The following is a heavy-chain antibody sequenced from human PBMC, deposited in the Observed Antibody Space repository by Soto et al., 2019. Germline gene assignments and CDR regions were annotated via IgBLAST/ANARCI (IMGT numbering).Heavy chain of an antibody. D-gene: IGHD3-10*01. CDR3: ATLTPSPSTVVPTDY. CDR1: GGTFSSYA. CDR2: IIPIFGTA. Sequence: QVQLVQSGAEVKKPGSSVKVTCKASGGTFSSYASSWVRQAPGQGLEWMGGIIPIFGTANYAQKFQGRVTITADESSSTAYMELSSLRSEDTAVYYCATLTPSPSTVVPTDYWGQGTLVTVSS. J-gene: IGHJ4*02. V-gene: IGHV1-69*12.